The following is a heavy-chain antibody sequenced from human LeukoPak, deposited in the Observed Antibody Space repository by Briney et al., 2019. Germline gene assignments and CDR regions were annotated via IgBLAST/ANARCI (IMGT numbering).Heavy chain of an antibody. J-gene: IGHJ3*02. CDR1: GFTFSSYS. CDR2: ISSSSTI. CDR3: ARDPAGGDYVDAFDI. Sequence: GGSLRLSCAASGFTFSSYSMNWVRQAPGKGLEWVSYISSSSTIYYADSVKGRFTISRDNAKNSLYLRMNSLRAEDTAVYYCARDPAGGDYVDAFDIWGQGTMVTVSS. V-gene: IGHV3-48*01. D-gene: IGHD4-17*01.